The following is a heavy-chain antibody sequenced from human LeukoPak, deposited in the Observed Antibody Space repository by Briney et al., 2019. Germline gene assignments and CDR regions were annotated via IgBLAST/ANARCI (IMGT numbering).Heavy chain of an antibody. CDR2: INAGNGNT. CDR1: GYTFTSYA. J-gene: IGHJ6*02. CDR3: ARDLGYSSSWYRSYYYYGIDV. Sequence: ASVKVSCKASGYTFTSYAMHWVRQAPGQRLEWMGWINAGNGNTKYSQKFQGRVTITRDTSASTAYMELSSLRSEDTAVYYCARDLGYSSSWYRSYYYYGIDVWGQGTTVTVSS. D-gene: IGHD6-13*01. V-gene: IGHV1-3*01.